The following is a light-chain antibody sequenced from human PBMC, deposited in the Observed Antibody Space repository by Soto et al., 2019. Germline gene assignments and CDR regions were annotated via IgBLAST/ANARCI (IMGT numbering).Light chain of an antibody. CDR1: SSDVGSYNL. CDR3: CSYAGSSYV. J-gene: IGLJ1*01. CDR2: EGS. Sequence: QSVRTEHASVAGFPGQSITISCTGTSSDVGSYNLVSWYQQHPGKAPKLMIYEGSKRPSGVSDRFSGSKSGNTASLTISGLQAEDEADYYCCSYAGSSYVFGTGTKVTVL. V-gene: IGLV2-23*01.